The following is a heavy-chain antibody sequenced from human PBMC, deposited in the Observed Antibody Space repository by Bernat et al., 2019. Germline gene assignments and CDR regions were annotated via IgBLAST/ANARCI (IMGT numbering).Heavy chain of an antibody. V-gene: IGHV3-30*03. J-gene: IGHJ4*02. CDR1: GFSFSNYG. CDR3: VRETTGDKGYNFDF. Sequence: QVQLVESGGGVVQPGRALRLSCAASGFSFSNYGMHWVRQAPAKGLEWVGIISSDGGHEYYGDSVRGRFTISRDNSRNTLYLQMNSLTAEDTAIYYCVRETTGDKGYNFDFWGQGTLVTVSS. D-gene: IGHD5-24*01. CDR2: ISSDGGHE.